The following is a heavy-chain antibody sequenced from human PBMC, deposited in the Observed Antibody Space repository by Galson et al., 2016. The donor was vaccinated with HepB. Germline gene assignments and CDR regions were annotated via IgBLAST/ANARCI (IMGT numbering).Heavy chain of an antibody. D-gene: IGHD1-26*01. Sequence: SLRLSCAASGFTFSAWDFHWVRQAPGKGLDWVAVISKTGDKTFYGDSVKGRFTISRDNSKNTVDLQIHSLRSEDAAVYFCARDFKLGAPDYMDVWGKGTTVTVS. CDR1: GFTFSAWD. CDR3: ARDFKLGAPDYMDV. J-gene: IGHJ6*03. CDR2: ISKTGDKT. V-gene: IGHV3-30-3*01.